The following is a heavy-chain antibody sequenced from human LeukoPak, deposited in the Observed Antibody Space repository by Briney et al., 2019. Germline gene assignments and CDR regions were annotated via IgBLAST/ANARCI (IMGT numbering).Heavy chain of an antibody. Sequence: GGSLRLSCAASGFIISGDSVNWVRQAPGKGLEWIAYISRDSGIKYYADSVRGRFTISRDNSKNTLYLQMNSLRAEDTAVYYCAKVLAANYYFDYWGQGTLVTVSS. J-gene: IGHJ4*02. D-gene: IGHD6-13*01. CDR1: GFIISGDS. CDR3: AKVLAANYYFDY. CDR2: ISRDSGIK. V-gene: IGHV3-48*01.